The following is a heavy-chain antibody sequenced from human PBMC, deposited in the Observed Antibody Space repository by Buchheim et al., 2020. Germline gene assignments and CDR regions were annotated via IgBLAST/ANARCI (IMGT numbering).Heavy chain of an antibody. V-gene: IGHV1-46*01. D-gene: IGHD1-26*01. CDR1: GYTFTSYY. CDR2: INPCDGST. J-gene: IGHJ4*02. CDR3: ARGFSGSLSFFDY. Sequence: QVQLVQSGAEVKKPGASVKVSCKASGYTFTSYYIHWMRQAPGQGLEWMGIINPCDGSTTYSQKFQGNVTLTRDTSTSTGYMELSSLRSEDTVIFFCARGFSGSLSFFDYWGQGTL.